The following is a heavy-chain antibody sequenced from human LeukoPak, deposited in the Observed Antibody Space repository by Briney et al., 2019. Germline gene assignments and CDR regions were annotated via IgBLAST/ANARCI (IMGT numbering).Heavy chain of an antibody. CDR1: GFAFSDYY. D-gene: IGHD1-20*01. V-gene: IGHV3-11*04. Sequence: PGGSLRLSCAASGFAFSDYYMSWIRQAPGKGLEWVSYISSSGSTIYYADSVKGRFTISRDNAKNSLYLQMNSLRAEDTAVYYCARAASKGITGTAPVGSWGQGTLVTVSS. J-gene: IGHJ4*02. CDR3: ARAASKGITGTAPVGS. CDR2: ISSSGSTI.